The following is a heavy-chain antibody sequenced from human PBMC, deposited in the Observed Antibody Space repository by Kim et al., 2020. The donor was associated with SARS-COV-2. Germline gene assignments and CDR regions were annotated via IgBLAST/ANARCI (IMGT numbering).Heavy chain of an antibody. J-gene: IGHJ5*02. D-gene: IGHD3-22*01. V-gene: IGHV4-31*02. CDR3: ARDSSYDSSGSLFGFDP. Sequence: LKSRVTISVDTSKNQFSLKLSSVTAADTAVYYCARDSSYDSSGSLFGFDPWGQGTLVTVSS.